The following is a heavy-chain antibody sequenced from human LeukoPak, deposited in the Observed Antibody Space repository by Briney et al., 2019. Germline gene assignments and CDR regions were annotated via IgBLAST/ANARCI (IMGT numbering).Heavy chain of an antibody. Sequence: PGGSLRLSCAASGFTFSSYAMSWVRQAPGKGLEWVSAISGGSGSTYYADSVKGRFTISRDNSKNTLYLQMNSLRAEDTAVYYCAKSKDRTMVRGVLDYWGQGTLVTVSS. D-gene: IGHD3-10*01. CDR2: ISGGSGST. CDR3: AKSKDRTMVRGVLDY. J-gene: IGHJ4*02. V-gene: IGHV3-23*01. CDR1: GFTFSSYA.